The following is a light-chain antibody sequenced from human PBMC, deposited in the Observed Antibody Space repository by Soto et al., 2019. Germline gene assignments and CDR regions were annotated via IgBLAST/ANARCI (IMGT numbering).Light chain of an antibody. CDR3: LSSDNRLTLSV. Sequence: QSVLTQPPSVSGAPGQRVTISCTGSSSNIGAGYDVHWYQQLPGTAPKLLIYGNSNRTSGVPDRFSGSKSGTSASLAITGLQADDESDYYCLSSDNRLTLSVFGTGTKLTVL. CDR1: SSNIGAGYD. J-gene: IGLJ1*01. CDR2: GNS. V-gene: IGLV1-40*01.